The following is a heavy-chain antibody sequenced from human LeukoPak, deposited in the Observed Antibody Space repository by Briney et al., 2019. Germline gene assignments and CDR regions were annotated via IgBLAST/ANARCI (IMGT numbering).Heavy chain of an antibody. CDR1: GFTLSSYW. J-gene: IGHJ4*02. CDR2: IKQDGSEK. CDR3: ARRYFDY. Sequence: GGSLRLSCAASGFTLSSYWLSWVRQAPGKGLEWVANIKQDGSEKYYVDSVKGRFTISRDNAKNSLYLQMNSLRAEDTAVYYCARRYFDYWGQGTLVTVSS. V-gene: IGHV3-7*01.